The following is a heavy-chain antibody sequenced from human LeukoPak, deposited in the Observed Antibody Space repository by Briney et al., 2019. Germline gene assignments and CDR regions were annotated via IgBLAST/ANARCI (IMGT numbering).Heavy chain of an antibody. CDR2: IIPILGIA. CDR1: GGTFSSYA. V-gene: IGHV1-69*04. J-gene: IGHJ3*02. CDR3: ARDGEYSSSQEAFDI. Sequence: GASVKVSCKASGGTFSSYAISWVRQAPGQGLEWMGRIIPILGIANYAQKFQGRVTITADKSTSTAYMELSSLRSEDTAVYYCARDGEYSSSQEAFDIWGQGTMVTVSS. D-gene: IGHD6-6*01.